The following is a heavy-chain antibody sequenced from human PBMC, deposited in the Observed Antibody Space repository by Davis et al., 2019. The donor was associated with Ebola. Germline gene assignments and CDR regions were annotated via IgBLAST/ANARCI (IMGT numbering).Heavy chain of an antibody. J-gene: IGHJ6*02. D-gene: IGHD2-2*01. V-gene: IGHV6-1*01. CDR3: ARHGGVVVVPAAHPRYYYGMDV. CDR2: TYYRSKWYN. Sequence: SQTLSLTRAISVDSVSSNSAAWNWIRQSPSRGLEWLGRTYYRSKWYNDYAVSVKSRITINPDTSKNQFSLKLSSVTAADTAVYYCARHGGVVVVPAAHPRYYYGMDVWGQGTTVTVSS. CDR1: VDSVSSNSAA.